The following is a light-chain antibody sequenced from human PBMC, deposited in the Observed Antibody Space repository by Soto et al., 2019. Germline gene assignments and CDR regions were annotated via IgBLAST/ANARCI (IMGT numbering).Light chain of an antibody. CDR3: LQRSNWPRT. Sequence: EIVLTQSPATLSLSPGERATLSCRASQSVSNNLAWYQQRPGQAPRLLIYDASSRATAIPVRFSGSGSGTDFTLTISSLEPEDFAVYYCLQRSNWPRTFGQGTKLEIK. CDR1: QSVSNN. V-gene: IGKV3-11*01. J-gene: IGKJ2*01. CDR2: DAS.